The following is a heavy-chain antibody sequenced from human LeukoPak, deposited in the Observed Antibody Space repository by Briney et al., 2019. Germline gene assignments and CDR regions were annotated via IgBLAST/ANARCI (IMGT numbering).Heavy chain of an antibody. CDR3: ARGLFSVELFHY. D-gene: IGHD1-7*01. V-gene: IGHV1-69*13. CDR2: IIPIFGTA. J-gene: IGHJ4*02. Sequence: SVKVSCKASGGTFSSYAISWVRQAPGQGLEWVGGIIPIFGTANYAQKFQGRVTITADESTSTAYMELSSLRSEDTAVYYCARGLFSVELFHYWGQGTLVTVSS. CDR1: GGTFSSYA.